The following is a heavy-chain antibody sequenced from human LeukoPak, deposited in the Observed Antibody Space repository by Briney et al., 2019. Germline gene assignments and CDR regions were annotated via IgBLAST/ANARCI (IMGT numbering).Heavy chain of an antibody. CDR3: ARGITIFGVIIIANWFDP. D-gene: IGHD3-3*01. J-gene: IGHJ5*02. CDR2: IYHSGST. Sequence: PSETLSLTCAVYGYSISSGYHWGWIRQPPGKGLEWIGSIYHSGSTYYSPSLKSRVTISLDTSKNQFSLKLSSVTAADTAVYYCARGITIFGVIIIANWFDPWGQGTLVTVSS. V-gene: IGHV4-38-2*01. CDR1: GYSISSGYH.